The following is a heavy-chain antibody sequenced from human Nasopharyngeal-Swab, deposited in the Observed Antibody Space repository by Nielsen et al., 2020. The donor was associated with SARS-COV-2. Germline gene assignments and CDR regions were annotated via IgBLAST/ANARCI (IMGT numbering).Heavy chain of an antibody. D-gene: IGHD3-10*01. CDR3: ARGPVDVLLWFGELFHSLCMDF. J-gene: IGHJ6*02. V-gene: IGHV4-34*01. Sequence: GSLRLSCAVYGGSFSGYYWSWIRQPPGKGLEWIGEINHSGSTNYNQSLKSRVTISVETSKNQFSLKLSSVTAADTAVYYCARGPVDVLLWFGELFHSLCMDFWGQGTTVTVSS. CDR2: INHSGST. CDR1: GGSFSGYY.